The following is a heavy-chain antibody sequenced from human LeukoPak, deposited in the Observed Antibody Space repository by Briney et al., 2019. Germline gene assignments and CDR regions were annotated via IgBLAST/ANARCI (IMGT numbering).Heavy chain of an antibody. J-gene: IGHJ6*03. V-gene: IGHV4-59*01. CDR2: IYYSGST. CDR1: GGSISSYY. D-gene: IGHD6-6*01. CDR3: ARKSIAARHSYYYYYMDV. Sequence: SETLSLTCTVSGGSISSYYWSWIRQPPEKGLEWIGYIYYSGSTNYNPSLKSRVTMSVDTSKNQFSLKLSSVTAADTAVYYCARKSIAARHSYYYYYMDVWGKGTTVTVSS.